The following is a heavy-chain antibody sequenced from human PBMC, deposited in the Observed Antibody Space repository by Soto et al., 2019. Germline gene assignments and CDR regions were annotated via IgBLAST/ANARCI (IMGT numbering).Heavy chain of an antibody. D-gene: IGHD1-26*01. J-gene: IGHJ4*02. Sequence: GGSLRLSCAASAVTFTGFCMHWVRQAPGKGLEWVAVIRFDGSNTYYADSVKGRFTISRDNPKNMLYLQMNSLRAEDTAIYYCARDGVGTTTYFGYFDYWGLGTLVTVSS. CDR2: IRFDGSNT. CDR3: ARDGVGTTTYFGYFDY. CDR1: AVTFTGFC. V-gene: IGHV3-33*01.